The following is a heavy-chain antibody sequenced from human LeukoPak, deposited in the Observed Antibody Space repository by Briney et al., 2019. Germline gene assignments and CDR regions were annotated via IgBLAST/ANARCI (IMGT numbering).Heavy chain of an antibody. CDR2: IGPHSTFT. D-gene: IGHD2-21*01. Sequence: ASVKVSCKPSGFTFTDHYIHWVRQGPGQGLEWMGYIGPHSTFTSSPQEFQGRVTMTRDASMSTAYMELTRLTSDDTAVYYCVREGEGPPSKDFDYWGQGTLVTVSS. J-gene: IGHJ4*02. V-gene: IGHV1-2*02. CDR3: VREGEGPPSKDFDY. CDR1: GFTFTDHY.